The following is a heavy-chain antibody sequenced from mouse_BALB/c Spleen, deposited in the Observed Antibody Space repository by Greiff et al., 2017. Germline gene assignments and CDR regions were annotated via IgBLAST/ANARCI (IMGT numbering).Heavy chain of an antibody. CDR2: ISSGGSYT. CDR1: GFTFSSYT. V-gene: IGHV5-6-4*01. J-gene: IGHJ1*01. CDR3: TRERAYGDHWYFDV. D-gene: IGHD2-13*01. Sequence: EVHLVESGGGLVKPGGSLKLSCAASGFTFSSYTMSWVRQTPEKRLEWVATISSGGSYTYYQDSVKGRFTISRDNAKTTLYLQMSSLKSEDTAMYYCTRERAYGDHWYFDVWGAGTTVTVSS.